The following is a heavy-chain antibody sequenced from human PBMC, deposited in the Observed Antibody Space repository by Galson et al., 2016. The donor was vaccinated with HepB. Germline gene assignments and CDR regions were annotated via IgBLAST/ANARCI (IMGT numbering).Heavy chain of an antibody. CDR3: ARGSIDSFSAGYYFDY. CDR1: AGSLSGGDYS. V-gene: IGHV4-30-4*08. CDR2: IYHSGST. J-gene: IGHJ4*02. Sequence: TLSLTCSVSAGSLSGGDYSWNWIRQPPGKGLEWIGYIYHSGSTSYNPSLKSRLTISIDTSNNHFSLKLSSVTAADTAVYFCARGSIDSFSAGYYFDYWGQGTLVTVSS. D-gene: IGHD3-9*01.